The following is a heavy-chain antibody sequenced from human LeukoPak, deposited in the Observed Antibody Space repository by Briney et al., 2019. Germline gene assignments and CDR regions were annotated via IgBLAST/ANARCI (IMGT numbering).Heavy chain of an antibody. J-gene: IGHJ3*02. D-gene: IGHD1-26*01. V-gene: IGHV3-53*01. CDR3: ARELREHGVFDI. CDR2: IYSDGST. CDR1: GFTFSTYA. Sequence: GGSLRLSCAASGFTFSTYAMSWVRQAPGKGLEWVSEIYSDGSTYYAASVKGRFSISRDNSKNTVYLQMSSLRAEDTAIYYCARELREHGVFDIWGQGTMVTVSS.